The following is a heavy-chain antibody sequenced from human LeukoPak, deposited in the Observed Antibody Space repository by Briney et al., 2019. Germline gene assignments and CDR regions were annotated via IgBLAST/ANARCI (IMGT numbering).Heavy chain of an antibody. Sequence: PSETLSLTCTVSGGSISSSNYFWGWIRQPPGKGLEWIGSIYYSGSTYYNPSLKSRVTISVDTSKNQFSLKLTSVAAADTAVYYCARDRPRITMIVVVPGYFDYWGQGTLVTVSS. CDR2: IYYSGST. CDR1: GGSISSSNYF. D-gene: IGHD3-22*01. J-gene: IGHJ4*02. CDR3: ARDRPRITMIVVVPGYFDY. V-gene: IGHV4-39*07.